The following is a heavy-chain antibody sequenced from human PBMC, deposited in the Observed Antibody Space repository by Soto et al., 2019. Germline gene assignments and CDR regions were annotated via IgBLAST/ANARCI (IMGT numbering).Heavy chain of an antibody. CDR3: AREIGSGYYPEYYFDY. D-gene: IGHD3-22*01. J-gene: IGHJ4*02. Sequence: PGGSLRLSCAASGFTFSSYAMHWVRQAPGKGLEWVAVISYDGSNKYYADSVKGRFTISRDNSKNTLYLQMNSLRAEDTAVYYCAREIGSGYYPEYYFDYWGQGTLVTVSS. CDR1: GFTFSSYA. CDR2: ISYDGSNK. V-gene: IGHV3-30-3*01.